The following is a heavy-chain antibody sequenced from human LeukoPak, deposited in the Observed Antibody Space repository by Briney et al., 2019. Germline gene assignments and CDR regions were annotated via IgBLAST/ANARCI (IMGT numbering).Heavy chain of an antibody. D-gene: IGHD3-9*01. V-gene: IGHV3-23*01. J-gene: IGHJ4*02. Sequence: GGFLRLSCAASGFTFSSYAMSWVRQAPGKGLEWVSAISGSGGSTYYTDSVKGRFTISRDNSKNTLYLQMNSLRAEDTAVYYCAKNPRYFDWLLLPADFDYWGQGTPVTVSS. CDR2: ISGSGGST. CDR3: AKNPRYFDWLLLPADFDY. CDR1: GFTFSSYA.